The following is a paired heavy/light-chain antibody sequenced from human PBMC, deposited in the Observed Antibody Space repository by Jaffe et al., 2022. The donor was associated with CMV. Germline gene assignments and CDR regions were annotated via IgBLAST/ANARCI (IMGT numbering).Heavy chain of an antibody. CDR1: GDTLTNYA. J-gene: IGHJ4*02. V-gene: IGHV1-69*01. CDR2: IVPVLGTP. D-gene: IGHD3-9*01. CDR3: ARDTLTGYYTFDF. Sequence: QVQLVQSGAQVKKPGSSVTVSCEAFGDTLTNYAITWVRQAPGQGLEWLGGIVPVLGTPNYAQKFQGRVTITADESTSTAYMELRNLRSDDTAVYYCARDTLTGYYTFDFWGQGTLVTVSS.
Light chain of an antibody. J-gene: IGKJ4*01. CDR3: QQRSSWPPELT. CDR1: QSVSSN. CDR2: DAS. V-gene: IGKV3-11*01. Sequence: EIVLTQSPATLSLSPGERATLSCRASQSVSSNLAWYQQKPGQAPRLLIYDASKRASGIPARFSGSGSGTDFTLTISSLGPEDFADYYCQQRSSWPPELTFGGGTKV.